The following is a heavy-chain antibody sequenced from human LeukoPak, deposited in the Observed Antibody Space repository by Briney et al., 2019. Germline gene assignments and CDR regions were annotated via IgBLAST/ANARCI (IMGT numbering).Heavy chain of an antibody. CDR2: QTANSDDT. Sequence: PGGSLRLSCTAPGFAFSAYAMTWVRQVTGKGLEWVSPQTANSDDTSYADSERGRFTMSRDNSKNSLYLQMNNLRAEDTATYYCGRDPNGTYVGGFEFWGQGTLVTVSS. J-gene: IGHJ3*01. CDR1: GFAFSAYA. V-gene: IGHV3-23*01. CDR3: GRDPNGTYVGGFEF. D-gene: IGHD4-23*01.